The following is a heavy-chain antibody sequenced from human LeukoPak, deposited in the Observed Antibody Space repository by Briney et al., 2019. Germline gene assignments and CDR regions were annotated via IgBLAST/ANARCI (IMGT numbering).Heavy chain of an antibody. CDR3: ARDREYCTNGVCYDWFDP. J-gene: IGHJ5*02. D-gene: IGHD2-8*01. CDR2: INPNSGGT. V-gene: IGHV1-2*04. Sequence: ASVKVSCKASGYTFTGYYMHWVRQAPGQGLEWMGWINPNSGGTNYAQKFQGWVTMTRDTSISTAYMELSRLRSDDTAVYYCARDREYCTNGVCYDWFDPWGQGTLVTVSS. CDR1: GYTFTGYY.